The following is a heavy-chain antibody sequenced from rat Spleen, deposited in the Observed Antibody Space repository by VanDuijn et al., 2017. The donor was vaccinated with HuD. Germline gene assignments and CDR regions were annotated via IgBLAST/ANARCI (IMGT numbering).Heavy chain of an antibody. CDR3: ATEGMLGFFDF. CDR1: GFTFSNYY. V-gene: IGHV5-25*01. J-gene: IGHJ2*01. CDR2: ISSGGVNT. D-gene: IGHD1-11*01. Sequence: EVQLVESGGGLVQPGRSMKLSCTALGFTFSNYYMAWVRQAPTKGLEWVASISSGGVNTFYRDSVKGRFTIPRDNAENTVYLQMNSLRSEDTATYYCATEGMLGFFDFWGQGVMVTVSS.